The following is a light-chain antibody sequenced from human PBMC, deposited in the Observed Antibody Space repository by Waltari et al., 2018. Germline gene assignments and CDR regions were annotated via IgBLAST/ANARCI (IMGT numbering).Light chain of an antibody. V-gene: IGLV3-1*01. CDR3: QAWDNFTVA. Sequence: SYELTQPPSVSVSPGQTASISCSGDGLGDKYACWYRQKPGQSPVLVLYQDTKRPSGIPERVSGSNSGITATLTIRGTQPVDEADYYCQAWDNFTVAFGGGTK. CDR2: QDT. CDR1: GLGDKY. J-gene: IGLJ2*01.